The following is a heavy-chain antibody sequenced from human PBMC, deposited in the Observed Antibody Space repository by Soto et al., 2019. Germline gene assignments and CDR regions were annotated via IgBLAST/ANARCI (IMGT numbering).Heavy chain of an antibody. CDR1: GFTFSSYA. Sequence: GGSLRLSCAASGFTFSSYAMSWVRQTPGKGLEWVSAISGSGGSTYYADSVKGRFTISRDNSKNTLYLQMNSLRAEDTAVYYCAKDTAAGSYYYYYGMDVWGQGTTVTVSS. D-gene: IGHD6-13*01. CDR2: ISGSGGST. CDR3: AKDTAAGSYYYYYGMDV. J-gene: IGHJ6*02. V-gene: IGHV3-23*01.